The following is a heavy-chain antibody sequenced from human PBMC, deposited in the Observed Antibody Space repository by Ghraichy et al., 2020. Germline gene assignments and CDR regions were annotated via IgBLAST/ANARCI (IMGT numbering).Heavy chain of an antibody. CDR3: AREGSVSGRDYYYYYYYMDV. D-gene: IGHD6-19*01. Sequence: GSLRLSCAASGFTFSSYSMNWVRQAPGKGLEWVSYISSSSSTIYYADSVKGRFTISRDNAKNSLYLQMNSLRDEDTAVYYCAREGSVSGRDYYYYYYYMDVWGKGTTVTVSS. CDR2: ISSSSSTI. CDR1: GFTFSSYS. V-gene: IGHV3-48*02. J-gene: IGHJ6*03.